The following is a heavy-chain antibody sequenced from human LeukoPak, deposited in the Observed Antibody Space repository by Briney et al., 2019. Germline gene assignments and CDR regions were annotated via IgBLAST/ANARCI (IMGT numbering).Heavy chain of an antibody. CDR1: GYTFTGYY. CDR2: IDPNSGGT. D-gene: IGHD2-2*01. Sequence: ASVKVSCKASGYTFTGYYMHWVRQAPGQGLEWMGWIDPNSGGTNYAQKFQGRVTMTRDTSISTAYMELSRLRSDDTAVYYCARRIVVVPAAQYYFDYWGQGTLVTVSS. CDR3: ARRIVVVPAAQYYFDY. J-gene: IGHJ4*02. V-gene: IGHV1-2*02.